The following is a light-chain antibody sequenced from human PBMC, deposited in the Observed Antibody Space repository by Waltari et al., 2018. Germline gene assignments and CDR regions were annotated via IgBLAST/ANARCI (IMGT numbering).Light chain of an antibody. Sequence: EIVLLKYPPTISLSPREKAAISSSTNSSVGTISLPWYQQKPGQAPRLLIYGTSRRATGIPDRFSGSGTGTDFTLTISRLEPEDFAVYYCQQYEGIAVTFGQGTKVEI. CDR3: QQYEGIAVT. J-gene: IGKJ1*01. V-gene: IGKV3-20*01. CDR2: GTS. CDR1: SSVGTIS.